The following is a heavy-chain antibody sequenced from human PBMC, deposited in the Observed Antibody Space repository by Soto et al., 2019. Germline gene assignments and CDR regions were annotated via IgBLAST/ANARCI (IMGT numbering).Heavy chain of an antibody. CDR3: TRRSPWYGLDF. CDR1: GYTFSTYA. Sequence: GASVKVSCKASGYTFSTYAMHWVRQAPGQGLEWMGWINAGNGNTKYSQRFQGRVTITSETSASTAYMELSSLKSEDTAVYYCTRRSPWYGLDFWGQGTLVTGSS. D-gene: IGHD6-13*01. J-gene: IGHJ4*02. V-gene: IGHV1-3*01. CDR2: INAGNGNT.